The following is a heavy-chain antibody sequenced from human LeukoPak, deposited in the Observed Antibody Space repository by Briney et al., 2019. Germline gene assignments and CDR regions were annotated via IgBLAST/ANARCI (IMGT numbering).Heavy chain of an antibody. Sequence: SETLSLTCAVYGGSFSGYYWSWIRQPPGKGLEWIGEINHSGSTNYNPSLKSRVTISVDTSKNQFSLKLSSVTAADTAVYYCARGRVGAPPFDHWGQGTLVTVSS. D-gene: IGHD1-26*01. J-gene: IGHJ4*02. CDR2: INHSGST. CDR1: GGSFSGYY. V-gene: IGHV4-34*01. CDR3: ARGRVGAPPFDH.